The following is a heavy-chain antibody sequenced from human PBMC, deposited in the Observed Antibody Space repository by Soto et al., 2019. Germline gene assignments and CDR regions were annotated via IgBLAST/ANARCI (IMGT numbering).Heavy chain of an antibody. CDR3: ARDKGGAALKGSGMDV. V-gene: IGHV4-31*03. CDR1: GGSLSSRDFY. Sequence: QVQLQESGPGLLKPSQTLSLYYSVSGGSLSSRDFYWSWLRHHPEKGLEWIGSIYYNGNTYYNPSLKSRVTMSLDTSMNEFSLRLTSVPAADTAVYYCARDKGGAALKGSGMDVWGQGTTVTVS. D-gene: IGHD3-10*01. J-gene: IGHJ6*02. CDR2: IYYNGNT.